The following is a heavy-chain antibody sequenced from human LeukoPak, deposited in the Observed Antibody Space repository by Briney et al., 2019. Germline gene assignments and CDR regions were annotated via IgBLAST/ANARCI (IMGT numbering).Heavy chain of an antibody. Sequence: SETLSLTCTVSGGSISSGSYYWSWIRQPAGKGLEWIGRIYTSGSTNYNPSLKSRVTISVDTSKNQFSLKLSSVTAADTAVYYCARATAGYDILTGYYPNWFDPWGQGTLVTVSS. J-gene: IGHJ5*02. CDR3: ARATAGYDILTGYYPNWFDP. V-gene: IGHV4-61*02. CDR2: IYTSGST. CDR1: GGSISSGSYY. D-gene: IGHD3-9*01.